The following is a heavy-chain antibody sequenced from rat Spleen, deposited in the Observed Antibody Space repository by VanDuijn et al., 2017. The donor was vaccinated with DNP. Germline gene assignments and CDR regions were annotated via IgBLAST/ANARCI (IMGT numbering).Heavy chain of an antibody. CDR1: GFTFSAYY. V-gene: IGHV5-27*01. CDR2: IGSPAYAP. Sequence: EVQLVESGGGLVQPGRSLKLSCAASGFTFSAYYMAWVRQAPAKGLEWVAYIGSPAYAPYHGDSVKGRFTISRDDAKSTLYLQMDSLRSEDTATYYCATSLTGRAWGQGVMVTVSS. J-gene: IGHJ2*01. D-gene: IGHD5-1*01. CDR3: ATSLTGRA.